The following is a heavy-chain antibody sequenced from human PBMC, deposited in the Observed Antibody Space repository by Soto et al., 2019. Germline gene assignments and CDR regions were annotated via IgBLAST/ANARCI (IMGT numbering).Heavy chain of an antibody. CDR1: GFTVSSNY. CDR3: ARGNSPLFDY. J-gene: IGHJ4*02. V-gene: IGHV3-53*04. D-gene: IGHD1-26*01. CDR2: IYSDGST. Sequence: EVQLVESGGGVVQPGGSLTLSCAASGFTVSSNYMTWVRQAPGKGLEWVSVIYSDGSTYYADSVKGRFTASRHNSRNTLYLQMNSLRAEDTAMYYCARGNSPLFDYWGQGTLVNVSS.